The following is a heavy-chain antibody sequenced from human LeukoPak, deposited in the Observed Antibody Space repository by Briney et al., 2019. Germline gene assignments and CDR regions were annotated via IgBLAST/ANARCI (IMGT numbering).Heavy chain of an antibody. V-gene: IGHV3-21*01. D-gene: IGHD3-10*02. Sequence: GGSLRLSCAASAFTFNSYSMSWVRQAPGKGLEWVASITSTSVSTYYADSVKGRFTISRDNAKNSLYLQMNSLRAGDTAVYYCARAALFGELLWPDYYYYMDVWGKGTTVTVSS. CDR1: AFTFNSYS. CDR3: ARAALFGELLWPDYYYYMDV. CDR2: ITSTSVST. J-gene: IGHJ6*03.